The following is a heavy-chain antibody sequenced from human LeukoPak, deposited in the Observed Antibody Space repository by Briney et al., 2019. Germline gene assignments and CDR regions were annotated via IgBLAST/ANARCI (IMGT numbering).Heavy chain of an antibody. CDR2: IYYSGST. CDR1: GGSISSGGYY. V-gene: IGHV4-31*03. Sequence: SQTLSLTCTVSGGSISSGGYYWSWIRQHPGKGLEWIGYIYYSGSTYYNPSLKSRVTMSVDTSKNQFSLKLSSVTAADTAVYYCASVTGGGNSDDAFDIWGQGTMVTVSS. CDR3: ASVTGGGNSDDAFDI. D-gene: IGHD4-23*01. J-gene: IGHJ3*02.